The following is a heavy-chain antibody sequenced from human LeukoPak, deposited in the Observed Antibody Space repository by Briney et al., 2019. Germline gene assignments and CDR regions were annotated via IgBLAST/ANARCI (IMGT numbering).Heavy chain of an antibody. CDR1: GFTFSSFG. J-gene: IGHJ6*02. CDR3: AREGAWYVSGSYSGYLYGMDV. Sequence: PGGSLRLSCAASGFTFSSFGMNWVRQAPGKGLDWVSSISSSGGYIYYADSVKGRFTISRDNAKNSLYLQMNSLRAEDTAVYYCAREGAWYVSGSYSGYLYGMDVWGQGTTVTASS. CDR2: ISSSGGYI. V-gene: IGHV3-21*01. D-gene: IGHD3-10*01.